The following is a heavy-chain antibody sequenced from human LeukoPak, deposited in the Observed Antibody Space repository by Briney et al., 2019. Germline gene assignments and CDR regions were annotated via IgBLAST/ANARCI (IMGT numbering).Heavy chain of an antibody. V-gene: IGHV3-21*01. CDR2: ISSSSSYI. CDR1: GFTFSSYS. J-gene: IGHJ3*02. Sequence: GGSLRLSCAASGFTFSSYSMNWVRQAPGKGLEWVSSISSSSSYIYYADSVKGRFTISRDNAKNSLYLQMNSLRAEDTAVYYCAGGGGDYEDPFDIWGQGTMVTVSS. D-gene: IGHD4-17*01. CDR3: AGGGGDYEDPFDI.